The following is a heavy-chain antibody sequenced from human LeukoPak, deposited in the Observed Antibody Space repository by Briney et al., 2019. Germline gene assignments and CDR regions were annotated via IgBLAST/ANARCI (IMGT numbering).Heavy chain of an antibody. J-gene: IGHJ4*02. CDR1: GGSIGSDTDY. D-gene: IGHD4-17*01. V-gene: IGHV4-31*03. CDR3: ARTAGGDPYFDY. Sequence: SQTLSLTCTVSGGSIGSDTDYWSWIRQPPGKGLEWIGYIYDSGTIYYNPSLQSRVSISVDPSKTQFSLRVNSVTAADTAVYYCARTAGGDPYFDYWGRGTLVTVSS. CDR2: IYDSGTI.